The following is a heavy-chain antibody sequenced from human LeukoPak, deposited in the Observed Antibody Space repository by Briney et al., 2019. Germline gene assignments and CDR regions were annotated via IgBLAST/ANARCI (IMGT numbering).Heavy chain of an antibody. Sequence: PSETLSLTCTVSGGSISSSSYYWGWLRQPPGKGLEWIGSIYYSGSTYYNPSLKSRVTISVDTSKNQFSLKLSSVTAADTAVYYCAGSLDTMIWEWGQGTLVTVSS. CDR3: AGSLDTMIWE. V-gene: IGHV4-39*07. J-gene: IGHJ4*02. CDR2: IYYSGST. CDR1: GGSISSSSYY. D-gene: IGHD3-10*02.